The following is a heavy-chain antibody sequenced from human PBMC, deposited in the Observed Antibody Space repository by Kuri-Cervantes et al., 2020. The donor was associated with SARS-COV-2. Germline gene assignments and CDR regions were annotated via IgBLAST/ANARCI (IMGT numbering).Heavy chain of an antibody. D-gene: IGHD5-12*01. Sequence: SETLSLTCAVYGGSFSGYYWSWIRQPPGKGLEWIGEINHSGSTNYNPSLKSQVTVSVDTSKNQFSLKLSSVTAADTAVYYCARGRKPVATTYYFDYWGQGTLVTVSS. J-gene: IGHJ4*02. CDR1: GGSFSGYY. CDR2: INHSGST. V-gene: IGHV4-34*01. CDR3: ARGRKPVATTYYFDY.